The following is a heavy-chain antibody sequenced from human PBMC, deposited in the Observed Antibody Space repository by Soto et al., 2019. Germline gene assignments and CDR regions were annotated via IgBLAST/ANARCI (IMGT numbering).Heavy chain of an antibody. D-gene: IGHD1-26*01. J-gene: IGHJ3*01. V-gene: IGHV4-61*01. CDR3: ARTGSNYGADDFDV. Sequence: QVQLQESGPRLVKPSETLSLTCTVTGGSVTNGRYYWTWIRQSPEKGLEWIGFVYYTGTTTYNPSLKSRVTISLDPSKSQFSLTMTSVTAADAAVFYCARTGSNYGADDFDVWGQGTRVTVSS. CDR1: GGSVTNGRYY. CDR2: VYYTGTT.